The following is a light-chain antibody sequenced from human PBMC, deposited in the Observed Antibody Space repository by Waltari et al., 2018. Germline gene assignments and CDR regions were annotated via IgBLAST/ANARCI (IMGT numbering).Light chain of an antibody. J-gene: IGLJ2*01. Sequence: QSVLTQPPSVSAAPGQKVTISCSGSTSNIGTNYVSWYQQLPGAAPKVFIYETEKRPSGSPDRVSGSKSGTSSSLGITGLQTGDEAAYYCGTWDNNLSALVFGGGTKLTVL. V-gene: IGLV1-51*02. CDR2: ETE. CDR3: GTWDNNLSALV. CDR1: TSNIGTNY.